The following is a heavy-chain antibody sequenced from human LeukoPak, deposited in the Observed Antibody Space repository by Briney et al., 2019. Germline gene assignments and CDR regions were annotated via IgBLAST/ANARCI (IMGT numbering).Heavy chain of an antibody. CDR1: GFTFSSYW. CDR2: INSDGSTT. D-gene: IGHD1-1*01. V-gene: IGHV3-74*01. J-gene: IGHJ6*03. Sequence: PGGSLRLSCAASGFTFSSYWMHWVRQAPGKGLAWVSRINSDGSTTTYADSVKGRFTISRDNAKNSLYLQMNSLRAEDTAVYYCATGFFYFYYMDVWGKGTTVTISS. CDR3: ATGFFYFYYMDV.